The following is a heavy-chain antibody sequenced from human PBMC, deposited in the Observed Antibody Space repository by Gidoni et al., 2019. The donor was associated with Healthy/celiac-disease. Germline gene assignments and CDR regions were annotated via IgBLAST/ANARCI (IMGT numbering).Heavy chain of an antibody. V-gene: IGHV4-34*01. CDR2: INHSGST. CDR3: ARGITIFGVVGFSAARYYRDV. J-gene: IGHJ6*03. D-gene: IGHD3-3*01. CDR1: VGSFRGSY. Sequence: VQLPQWCAGLLQPSETLSLTCAVSVGSFRGSYWSWIRQPPGKGLEWIGEINHSGSTNYNPSLKSRVTISVDTPKNQFSLKLSSGNAAETAVYYCARGITIFGVVGFSAARYYRDVWGKGTTVTVSS.